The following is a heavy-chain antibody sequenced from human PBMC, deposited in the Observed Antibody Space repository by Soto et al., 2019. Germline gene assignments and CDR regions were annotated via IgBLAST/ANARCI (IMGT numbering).Heavy chain of an antibody. CDR2: IYYSGST. J-gene: IGHJ6*02. Sequence: SETLSLTCTVSGGSISSYYWSWIRQPPGKGLEWIGYIYYSGSTNYNPSLKSRVTISVDTSKNQFSLKLSSVTAADTAVYYCARGGTTVTDPHYYYYYGMDVWGQGTTVTVSS. V-gene: IGHV4-59*01. D-gene: IGHD4-17*01. CDR1: GGSISSYY. CDR3: ARGGTTVTDPHYYYYYGMDV.